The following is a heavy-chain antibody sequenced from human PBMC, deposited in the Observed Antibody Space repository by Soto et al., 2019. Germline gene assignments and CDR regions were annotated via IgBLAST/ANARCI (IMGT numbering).Heavy chain of an antibody. V-gene: IGHV4-39*01. CDR1: GGSISSSSYY. J-gene: IGHJ4*02. D-gene: IGHD6-6*01. CDR3: ARQEAARSSFDY. Sequence: SETLSLTCTVSGGSISSSSYYWGWIRQPPGKGLEWIGSIYYSGSTYYNPSLKSRVTISVDTSKNQFSLKLSSVTAADTAVYYCARQEAARSSFDYWGQGTLVTVS. CDR2: IYYSGST.